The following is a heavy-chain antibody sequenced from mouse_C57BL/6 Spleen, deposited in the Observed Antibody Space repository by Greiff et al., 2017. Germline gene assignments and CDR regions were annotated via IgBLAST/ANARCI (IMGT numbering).Heavy chain of an antibody. D-gene: IGHD3-3*01. CDR2: ISSGGDYI. CDR1: GFTFSSYA. J-gene: IGHJ2*01. Sequence: EVQLQESGEGLVKPGGSLKLSCAASGFTFSSYAMSWVRQTPEKRLEWVAYISSGGDYIYYADTVKGRFTISRDNARNTLYLQMSSLKSEDTAMYYCTREGWDGGFDYWGQGTTLTVSS. CDR3: TREGWDGGFDY. V-gene: IGHV5-9-1*02.